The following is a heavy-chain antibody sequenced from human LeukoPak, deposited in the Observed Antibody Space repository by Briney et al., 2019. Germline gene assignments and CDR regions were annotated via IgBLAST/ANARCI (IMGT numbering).Heavy chain of an antibody. V-gene: IGHV3-30-3*01. D-gene: IGHD2-15*01. CDR1: GFTFSSYA. Sequence: GGSLRLSCVASGFTFSSYAMHWVRQAPGKGLEWVAVISYDGSNKYHADSVKGRFTISRDNSKNTLYLQMNSLRAEDTAVYYCARDHRWYCSGGSCYSSAFDIWGQGTMVTVSS. J-gene: IGHJ3*02. CDR2: ISYDGSNK. CDR3: ARDHRWYCSGGSCYSSAFDI.